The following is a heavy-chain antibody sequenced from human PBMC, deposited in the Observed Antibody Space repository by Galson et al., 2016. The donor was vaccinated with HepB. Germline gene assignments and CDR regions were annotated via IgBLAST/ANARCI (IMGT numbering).Heavy chain of an antibody. D-gene: IGHD3-10*01. CDR2: ISAYNGNT. CDR1: GYTFTSYG. J-gene: IGHJ4*02. Sequence: SVKVSCKASGYTFTSYGISWVRQAPGQGLEWMGWISAYNGNTNYAQKLQGRVTMTTETSTTTAYMELRSLRSDDTAVYYCARVLYGSGYFDYWGQGTLVTVSS. CDR3: ARVLYGSGYFDY. V-gene: IGHV1-18*01.